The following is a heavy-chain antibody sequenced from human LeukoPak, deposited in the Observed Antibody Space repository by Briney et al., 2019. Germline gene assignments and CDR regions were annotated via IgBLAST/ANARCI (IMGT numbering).Heavy chain of an antibody. D-gene: IGHD3-10*02. J-gene: IGHJ3*01. CDR3: ARIVARASYVLGARAGGFDV. CDR2: IYHSGST. CDR1: GGSISNENW. Sequence: PSETLSLTCAVSGGSISNENWWGWVRRPPGKGLEWIGEIYHSGSTNYIPSLKSRVTISVDTSKNQFSLNLNSVTAADTAVYYCARIVARASYVLGARAGGFDVWGQGTMVTVSS. V-gene: IGHV4-4*02.